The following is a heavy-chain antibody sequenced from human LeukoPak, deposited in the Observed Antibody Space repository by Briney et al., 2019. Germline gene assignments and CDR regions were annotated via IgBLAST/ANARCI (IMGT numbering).Heavy chain of an antibody. CDR2: IYSGGST. Sequence: PGGSLRLSCAASGLTVSSNYMSWIRQAPGKGLEWVSVIYSGGSTYHADSVKGRFSISRDNSKNTLFLQLNSLRAEDTAVYYCASGPSGYVVGNVWGQGTTVTVSS. CDR3: ASGPSGYVVGNV. J-gene: IGHJ6*02. V-gene: IGHV3-66*01. CDR1: GLTVSSNY. D-gene: IGHD5-12*01.